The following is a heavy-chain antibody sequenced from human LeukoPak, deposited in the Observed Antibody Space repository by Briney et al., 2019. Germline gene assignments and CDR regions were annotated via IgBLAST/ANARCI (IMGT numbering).Heavy chain of an antibody. D-gene: IGHD4-17*01. CDR2: ISYDGSNK. CDR1: GFTLSSYS. CDR3: ARDYGTWYFDL. J-gene: IGHJ2*01. V-gene: IGHV3-30*03. Sequence: GGSLRLSCAASGFTLSSYSMNWVRQAPGKGLEWVAVISYDGSNKYYADSVKGRFTISRDNSKNTLYLQMNSLRAEDTAVYYCARDYGTWYFDLWGRGTLVTVSS.